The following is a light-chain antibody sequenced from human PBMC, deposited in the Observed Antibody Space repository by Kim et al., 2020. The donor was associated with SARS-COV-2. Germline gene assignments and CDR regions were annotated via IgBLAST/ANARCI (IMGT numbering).Light chain of an antibody. V-gene: IGKV3-20*01. J-gene: IGKJ1*01. CDR3: QQYATSPRT. Sequence: DIILTQSPDTLSLSPGESAALSCRASQTLTANQLAWYQQKPGQAPRLLIYDAISRATGIPYRFRGSGSGTEFTLTISGLSPDDFAVYYCQQYATSPRTFGQGTKVDIK. CDR2: DAI. CDR1: QTLTANQ.